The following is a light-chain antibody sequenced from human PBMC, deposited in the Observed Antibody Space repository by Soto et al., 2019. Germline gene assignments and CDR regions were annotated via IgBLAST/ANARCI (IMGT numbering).Light chain of an antibody. Sequence: EVLMTQSPATLSVSPGDRATLSCRASQSINSNLAWYQQQPGQAPRLLIYGASTRATAVPDRFSGSGSGTDFTLTITSLQSDDFPVYFCQQYSDWPITFGQGTRLDIK. CDR3: QQYSDWPIT. J-gene: IGKJ5*01. CDR1: QSINSN. CDR2: GAS. V-gene: IGKV3-15*01.